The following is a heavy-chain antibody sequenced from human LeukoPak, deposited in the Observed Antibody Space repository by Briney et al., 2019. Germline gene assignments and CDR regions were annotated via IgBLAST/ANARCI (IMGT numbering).Heavy chain of an antibody. CDR3: ARDHVYGGADY. CDR1: GFTFHNYA. Sequence: PGGSLRLSCAASGFTFHNYAIHWVCQAPGNGLEWVSLTSGDGITTYFADSVKGRFTISRDNSKSSLFLQMNSLRTEDTALYCCARDHVYGGADYWGQGTLVTVSS. J-gene: IGHJ4*02. D-gene: IGHD5/OR15-5a*01. V-gene: IGHV3-43*02. CDR2: TSGDGITT.